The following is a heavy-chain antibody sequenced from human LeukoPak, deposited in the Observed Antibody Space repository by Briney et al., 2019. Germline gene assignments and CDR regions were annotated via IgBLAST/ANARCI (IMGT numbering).Heavy chain of an antibody. CDR2: IYYSGST. Sequence: SETLSLTCTVSGGSISSYYWSWIRQPPGKGLEWIGYIYYSGSTNYNPSLKSRVTISVDTSKNQFSLKLSSVTAADTAVYYCARGSVKEVLLWFGELSPTFDYWGQGTLVTVSS. V-gene: IGHV4-59*01. J-gene: IGHJ4*02. CDR1: GGSISSYY. CDR3: ARGSVKEVLLWFGELSPTFDY. D-gene: IGHD3-10*01.